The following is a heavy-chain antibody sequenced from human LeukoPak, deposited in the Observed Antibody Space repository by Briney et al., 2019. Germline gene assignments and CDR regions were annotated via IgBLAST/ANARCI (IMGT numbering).Heavy chain of an antibody. CDR2: IYYSGST. V-gene: IGHV4-39*07. J-gene: IGHJ3*02. D-gene: IGHD3-10*01. CDR3: ARDRGYLDGFDI. CDR1: GGSISSSSYY. Sequence: SETLSLTCTVSGGSISSSSYYWGWIRQPPGKGLEWIGSIYYSGSTNYNPSLNSRVTISVDKSKSQLSLKLSSVTAADTAVYYCARDRGYLDGFDIWGQGTMVTVSS.